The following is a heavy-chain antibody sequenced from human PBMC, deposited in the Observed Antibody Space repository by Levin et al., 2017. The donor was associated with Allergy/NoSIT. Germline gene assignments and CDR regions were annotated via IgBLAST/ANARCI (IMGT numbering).Heavy chain of an antibody. J-gene: IGHJ4*02. CDR1: GFTFSSYA. V-gene: IGHV3-30-3*01. CDR2: ISYDGSNK. Sequence: PGGSLRLSCAASGFTFSSYAMHWVRQAPGKGLEWVAVISYDGSNKYYADSVKGRFTISRDNSKNTLYLQMNSLRAEDTAVYYCAREGCSSTSCYLFDYWGQGTLVTVSS. D-gene: IGHD2-2*01. CDR3: AREGCSSTSCYLFDY.